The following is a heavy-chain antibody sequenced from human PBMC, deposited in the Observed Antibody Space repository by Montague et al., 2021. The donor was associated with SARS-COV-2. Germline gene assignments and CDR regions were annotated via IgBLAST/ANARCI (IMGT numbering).Heavy chain of an antibody. D-gene: IGHD4-23*01. Sequence: SETLSLTCAVYSGSLSGYYWSWIRQAPGKGLEWIGEINYSGDTYYNPSLTSRVTISMDTSESQFSLKMTSVAAADTAVYYCARGGGGFALDYWGQGTLVTVSS. CDR1: SGSLSGYY. V-gene: IGHV4-34*01. CDR2: INYSGDT. CDR3: ARGGGGFALDY. J-gene: IGHJ4*02.